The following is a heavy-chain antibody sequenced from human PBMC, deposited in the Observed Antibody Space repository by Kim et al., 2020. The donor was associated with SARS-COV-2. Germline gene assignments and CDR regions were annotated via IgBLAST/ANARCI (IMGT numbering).Heavy chain of an antibody. CDR1: GGSVSSGTYY. CDR2: MYYSGST. J-gene: IGHJ4*02. V-gene: IGHV4-61*01. D-gene: IGHD1-26*01. Sequence: SETLSLTCSVSGGSVSSGTYYWNWIRQPPGKGLEWIGYMYYSGSTNYNPSLKSRVTISIDTSKNQFSLKLSSVTAADTAVYYCARGTVGPAPFDYPGQGTLVTVSS. CDR3: ARGTVGPAPFDY.